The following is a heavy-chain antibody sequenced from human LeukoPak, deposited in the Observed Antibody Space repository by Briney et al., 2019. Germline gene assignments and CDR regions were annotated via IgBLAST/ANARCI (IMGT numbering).Heavy chain of an antibody. J-gene: IGHJ4*02. D-gene: IGHD3-22*01. CDR3: ARYDYYDSSGYYTD. V-gene: IGHV4-34*01. CDR1: GGSFSGYY. Sequence: PSETLSLTCAVYGGSFSGYYWSWIRQPPGKGLEWIGEINHSGSTNYNPSLKSRVIISVDTSKNQFSLKLSFVTAADTAVYYCARYDYYDSSGYYTDWGQGTLVTVSS. CDR2: INHSGST.